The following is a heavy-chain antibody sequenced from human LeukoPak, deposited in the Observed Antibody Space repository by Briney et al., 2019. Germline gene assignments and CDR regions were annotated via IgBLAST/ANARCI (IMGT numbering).Heavy chain of an antibody. D-gene: IGHD6-13*01. Sequence: PSETLSLTRSVSGGSISSYYWSWIRQPPGKGLEWIGYIFYSGSTNSNPSLKSRVTISVDASEKQLSLKLRSVTAADTAVYYCARAHSSSWYMDYWGQGTLVTVSS. CDR3: ARAHSSSWYMDY. J-gene: IGHJ4*02. CDR2: IFYSGST. V-gene: IGHV4-59*01. CDR1: GGSISSYY.